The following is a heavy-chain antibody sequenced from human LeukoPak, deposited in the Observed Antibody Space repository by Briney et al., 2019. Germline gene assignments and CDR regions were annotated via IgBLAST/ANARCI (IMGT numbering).Heavy chain of an antibody. CDR1: GFTFSSYA. D-gene: IGHD3-10*01. J-gene: IGHJ4*02. Sequence: GGSLRLSCAASGFTFSSYAMSWVRQAPGKGLEWVSAISGSDGNTYYADSVKGRFTISRDNSKNTLYLQMNSLRAEDTAVYYCAKDGGRGSYYPRYFDYWGQGTLVTVSS. CDR3: AKDGGRGSYYPRYFDY. V-gene: IGHV3-23*01. CDR2: ISGSDGNT.